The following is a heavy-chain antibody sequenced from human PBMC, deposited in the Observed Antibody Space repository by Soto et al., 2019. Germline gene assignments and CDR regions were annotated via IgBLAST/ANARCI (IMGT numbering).Heavy chain of an antibody. J-gene: IGHJ6*04. V-gene: IGHV1-69*13. CDR2: IIPIFGTA. CDR3: ATRPITGTTDYYYYYGMDV. Sequence: SVKVSCKASGGTFSSYAISWVRQAPGQGLEWMGGIIPIFGTANYAQKFQGRVTITADESTSTAYMELSSLRSEDTAVYYCATRPITGTTDYYYYYGMDVWGEGTTVTVSS. D-gene: IGHD1-7*01. CDR1: GGTFSSYA.